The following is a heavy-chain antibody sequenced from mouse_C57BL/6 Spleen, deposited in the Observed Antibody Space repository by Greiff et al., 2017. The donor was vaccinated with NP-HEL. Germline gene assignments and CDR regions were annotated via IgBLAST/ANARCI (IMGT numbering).Heavy chain of an antibody. CDR2: ISDGGSYT. CDR1: GFTFSSYA. D-gene: IGHD4-1*01. J-gene: IGHJ3*01. CDR3: ARDELGPFAY. V-gene: IGHV5-4*01. Sequence: EVKVVESGGGLVKPGGSLKLSCAASGFTFSSYAMSWVRQTPEKRLEWVATISDGGSYTYYPDNVKGRFTISRDNAKNNLYLQMSHLKSEDTAMYYCARDELGPFAYWGQGTLVTVSA.